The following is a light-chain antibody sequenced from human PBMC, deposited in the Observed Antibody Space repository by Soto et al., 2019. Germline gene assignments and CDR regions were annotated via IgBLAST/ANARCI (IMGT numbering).Light chain of an antibody. CDR2: GNT. J-gene: IGLJ1*01. V-gene: IGLV1-40*01. CDR3: QSYDSSLRVYV. CDR1: SSNIGAGYD. Sequence: QSVLTQPPPVSGAPGQRVTISCTGSSSNIGAGYDVNWYQQFPGTAPKLLIYGNTNRPSGVPDRFSGSKSGTSASLAITGLQAEDETEYYCQSYDSSLRVYVFGTGTKVTVL.